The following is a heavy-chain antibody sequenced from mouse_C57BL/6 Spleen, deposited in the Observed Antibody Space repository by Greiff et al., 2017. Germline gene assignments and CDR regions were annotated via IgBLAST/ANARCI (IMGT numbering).Heavy chain of an antibody. V-gene: IGHV1-81*01. J-gene: IGHJ2*01. CDR1: GYTFTSYG. D-gene: IGHD1-1*01. CDR2: IYPRSGNT. CDR3: ARWDYGRGTSGYFDY. Sequence: VKLMESGAELARPGASVKLSCKASGYTFTSYGISWVKQRTGQGLEWIGEIYPRSGNTYYNEKFKGKATLTADKSSSTAYMELRSLTSEDSAVYFCARWDYGRGTSGYFDYWGQGTTLTVSS.